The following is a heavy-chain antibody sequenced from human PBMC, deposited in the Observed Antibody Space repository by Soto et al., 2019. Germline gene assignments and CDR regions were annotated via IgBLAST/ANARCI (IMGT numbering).Heavy chain of an antibody. V-gene: IGHV1-18*01. J-gene: IGHJ6*02. Sequence: QVQLVQSGAEVKKPGAAVKVSCKASGYTFTSYGISWVRQAPGQGLEWMGWISAYNGNTNYAQKLQGRVTMTTDTSTSTADMGRRSLRSDDTAVYYCARDEYSSSMGMDVWGQGTTVTVSS. CDR1: GYTFTSYG. D-gene: IGHD6-6*01. CDR3: ARDEYSSSMGMDV. CDR2: ISAYNGNT.